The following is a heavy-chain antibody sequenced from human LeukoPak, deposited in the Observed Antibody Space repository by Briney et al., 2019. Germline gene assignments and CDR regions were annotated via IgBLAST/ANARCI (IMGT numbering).Heavy chain of an antibody. Sequence: GGPLRLSCAASGFTFSDYYMSWIRQAPGKGLEWVSYISSSGSTIYYADSVKGRFTTSRDNAQNSLYLQMNSLRAEDTAVYYCARAQYSGSHSPFDYRGQGTLVTVSS. J-gene: IGHJ4*02. CDR2: ISSSGSTI. CDR3: ARAQYSGSHSPFDY. V-gene: IGHV3-11*04. D-gene: IGHD1-26*01. CDR1: GFTFSDYY.